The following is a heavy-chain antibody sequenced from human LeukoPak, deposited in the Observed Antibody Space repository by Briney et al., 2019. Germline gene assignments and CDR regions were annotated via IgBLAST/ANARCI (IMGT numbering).Heavy chain of an antibody. CDR3: AKGSSGWQMDFDY. Sequence: SGGSLRLSCAASGFTVSSNYMSWVRQAPGKGLEWVSAISGSGGSTYYADSVKGRFTISRDNSKNTLYLQMNSLRAEDTAVYYCAKGSSGWQMDFDYWGQGTLVTVSS. CDR1: GFTVSSNY. J-gene: IGHJ4*02. D-gene: IGHD6-19*01. CDR2: ISGSGGST. V-gene: IGHV3-23*01.